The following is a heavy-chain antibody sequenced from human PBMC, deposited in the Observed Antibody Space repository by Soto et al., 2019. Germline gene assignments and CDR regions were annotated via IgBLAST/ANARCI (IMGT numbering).Heavy chain of an antibody. J-gene: IGHJ3*02. CDR1: GYTFTSYG. D-gene: IGHD2-15*01. Sequence: ASVKVSCKASGYTFTSYGISWVRQAPGQGLEWMGWISAYNGNTNYAQKLQGRVTMTTDTSTSTAYMELRSLRSDDTAVYYCARDQVVVAALAGSDPFDIWGQGTMVTVSS. CDR2: ISAYNGNT. V-gene: IGHV1-18*01. CDR3: ARDQVVVAALAGSDPFDI.